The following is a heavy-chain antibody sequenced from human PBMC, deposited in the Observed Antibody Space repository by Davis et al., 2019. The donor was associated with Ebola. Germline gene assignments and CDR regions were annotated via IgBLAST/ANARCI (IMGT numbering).Heavy chain of an antibody. Sequence: PGGSLRLSCAASGFTFSSYWMSWVRQAPGKGLEWVANIKQDGSEKYYVDSVKGRFTISRDNAKNSLYLQMNSLRAEDTAVYYCARECYDSSGYYYGLPGDYWGQGTLVTVSS. J-gene: IGHJ4*02. CDR2: IKQDGSEK. V-gene: IGHV3-7*01. D-gene: IGHD3-22*01. CDR1: GFTFSSYW. CDR3: ARECYDSSGYYYGLPGDY.